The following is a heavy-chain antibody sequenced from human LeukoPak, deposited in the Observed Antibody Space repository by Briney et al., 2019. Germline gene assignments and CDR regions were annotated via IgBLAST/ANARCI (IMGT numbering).Heavy chain of an antibody. D-gene: IGHD3-10*01. V-gene: IGHV3-74*01. J-gene: IGHJ4*02. Sequence: GGSLRLSCAASGFTFSSYWMHWVRQAPGKGLVWVSRINSGGSSTSYADSEKGRFTISRDNAKNTLYLQMNSLRAEDTAVYYCARVLWFGELYYWGQGTLVTVSS. CDR2: INSGGSST. CDR3: ARVLWFGELYY. CDR1: GFTFSSYW.